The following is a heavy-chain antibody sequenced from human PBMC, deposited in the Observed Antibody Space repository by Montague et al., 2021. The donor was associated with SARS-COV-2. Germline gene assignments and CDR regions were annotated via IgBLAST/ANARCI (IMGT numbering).Heavy chain of an antibody. CDR3: ARGARPGYGFRLGSFDY. V-gene: IGHV4-34*01. CDR2: IHHRGSN. J-gene: IGHJ4*02. Sequence: SETLSLTCAVYGGSFGAHSWSWIRQSPGKGLEWIGEIHHRGSNTYMSSLKSRVTMSVDTSKNQFSLKLSSVTAADTAVYYCARGARPGYGFRLGSFDYWGQGTLVTVSS. D-gene: IGHD3-10*01. CDR1: GGSFGAHS.